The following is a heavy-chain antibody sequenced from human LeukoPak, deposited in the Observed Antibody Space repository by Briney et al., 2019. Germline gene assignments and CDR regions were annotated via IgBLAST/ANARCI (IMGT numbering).Heavy chain of an antibody. J-gene: IGHJ3*02. CDR3: ARGVPLGYCSGGSCYSPAKRDAFDI. CDR1: GGSFSGYY. V-gene: IGHV4-34*01. Sequence: PSETLSLTCAVYGGSFSGYYWSWIRQPPGKGLEWIGEINHSGSTNYNPSLKSRVTISVDTSKNQFSLKLSSVTAADTAVYYCARGVPLGYCSGGSCYSPAKRDAFDIWGQGTMVTVSS. D-gene: IGHD2-15*01. CDR2: INHSGST.